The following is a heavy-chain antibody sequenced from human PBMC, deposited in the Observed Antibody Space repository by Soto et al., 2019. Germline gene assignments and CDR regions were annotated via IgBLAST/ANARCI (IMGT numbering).Heavy chain of an antibody. Sequence: QVQLQESGPGLVKPSETLSLTCTVSGDYISSHYWSWIRQPPGKGLEWIGYVYHSGKTDSNPSLNSRVTISMDTSKNQISLSLTSVTAAEAAVYYCARPKGIAPAIWYFDLWGRGTLVTVSS. V-gene: IGHV4-59*08. CDR3: ARPKGIAPAIWYFDL. CDR2: VYHSGKT. D-gene: IGHD6-13*01. J-gene: IGHJ2*01. CDR1: GDYISSHY.